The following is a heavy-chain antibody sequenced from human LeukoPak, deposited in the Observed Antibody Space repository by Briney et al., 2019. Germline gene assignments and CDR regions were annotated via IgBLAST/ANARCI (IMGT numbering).Heavy chain of an antibody. CDR3: AKAGSSSWYQY. CDR1: GFTFSSYG. CDR2: ISYDGSNK. V-gene: IGHV3-30*18. Sequence: GGSLRLSCAASGFTFSSYGMQWVRQAPGKGLEGVAVISYDGSNKYYADSVKGRFTISRDNSKNTLYLQMNSLRAEDTAVYYCAKAGSSSWYQYWGQGTLVTVSS. J-gene: IGHJ4*02. D-gene: IGHD6-13*01.